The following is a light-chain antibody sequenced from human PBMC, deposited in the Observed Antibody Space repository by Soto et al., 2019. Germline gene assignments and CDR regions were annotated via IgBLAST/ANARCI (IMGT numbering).Light chain of an antibody. CDR2: GAS. V-gene: IGKV3-15*01. CDR1: QRIYTN. Sequence: EILMTQSPATLSVSPGERVTFSCRASQRIYTNLAWYQHTPGQAPRLLISGASTGATGLPSRCSGSGSGTDFTLTINSLQSEDVAVYYCQQYHHWPVTFGGGTKVEIK. J-gene: IGKJ4*01. CDR3: QQYHHWPVT.